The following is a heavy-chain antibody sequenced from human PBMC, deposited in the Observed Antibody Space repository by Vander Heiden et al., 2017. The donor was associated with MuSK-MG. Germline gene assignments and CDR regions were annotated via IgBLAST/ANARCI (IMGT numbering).Heavy chain of an antibody. V-gene: IGHV2-26*01. CDR1: GFSLSNARMG. CDR2: IFSNDEK. CDR3: ARGPTVVTGDHDAFDI. J-gene: IGHJ3*02. Sequence: QVTLQESGPVLVKPTETLTLTCTVSGFSLSNARMGVSWIRQPPGKALEWLAHIFSNDEKSYSTSLKSRLTISKDTSKSQVVLTMTNMDPVDTATYYCARGPTVVTGDHDAFDIWGQGTMVTVSS. D-gene: IGHD4-17*01.